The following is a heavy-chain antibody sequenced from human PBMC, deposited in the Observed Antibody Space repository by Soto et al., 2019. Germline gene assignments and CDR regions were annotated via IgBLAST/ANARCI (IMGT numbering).Heavy chain of an antibody. D-gene: IGHD3-10*01. CDR3: AREASTGGMDV. V-gene: IGHV1-2*04. Sequence: ASVKVSCKASGYTFGAYYLHWVRQAPGQGLEWMGWINPNSGATNYAQKFQGWVTMTRDTSISTAYMELSRLRSDDTAVYYCAREASTGGMDVWGQGTTVTVSS. CDR1: GYTFGAYY. CDR2: INPNSGAT. J-gene: IGHJ6*02.